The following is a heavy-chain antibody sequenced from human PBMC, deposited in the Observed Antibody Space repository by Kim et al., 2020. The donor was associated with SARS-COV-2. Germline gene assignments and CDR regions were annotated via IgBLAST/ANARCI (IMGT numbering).Heavy chain of an antibody. CDR1: GYTFAKYW. Sequence: GESLKISCEGSGYTFAKYWVAWVRQMPRKGLEWMGIIYPGDSDTRYSPSSQGQVTMSVDKSLNTAYLQWNSLKTSDTGMYFCASAVVGTFYYGMDVWGQGTTVIVTS. V-gene: IGHV5-51*01. CDR2: IYPGDSDT. CDR3: ASAVVGTFYYGMDV. D-gene: IGHD6-19*01. J-gene: IGHJ6*02.